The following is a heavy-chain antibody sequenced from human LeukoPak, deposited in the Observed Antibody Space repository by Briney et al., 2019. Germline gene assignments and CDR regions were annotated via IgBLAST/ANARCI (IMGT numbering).Heavy chain of an antibody. V-gene: IGHV4-59*01. CDR1: GASISSSY. Sequence: SETLSLTCTVSGASISSSYWNWIRQPPGKGLEWIGYIYYTGSTNYNPSLTGRVTMSIGTSKNHFSLKLRSVTAADTAVYFCARDSVYATNWFDPWGLGTLVTVSS. CDR3: ARDSVYATNWFDP. D-gene: IGHD5/OR15-5a*01. J-gene: IGHJ5*02. CDR2: IYYTGST.